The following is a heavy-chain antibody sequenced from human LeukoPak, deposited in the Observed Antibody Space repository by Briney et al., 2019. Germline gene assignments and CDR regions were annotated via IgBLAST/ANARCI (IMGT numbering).Heavy chain of an antibody. CDR3: ARGVPEANRKYYDFWSGFYYYYYMDV. J-gene: IGHJ6*03. Sequence: ASVKVSCKASGYTCTSYDINWVRQATGQGLEWMGWMNPNSGNTGYAQKFQGRVTMTRNTSISTAYMELSSLRSEDTAVYYCARGVPEANRKYYDFWSGFYYYYYMDVWGKGTTVTVSS. V-gene: IGHV1-8*01. CDR2: MNPNSGNT. D-gene: IGHD3-3*01. CDR1: GYTCTSYD.